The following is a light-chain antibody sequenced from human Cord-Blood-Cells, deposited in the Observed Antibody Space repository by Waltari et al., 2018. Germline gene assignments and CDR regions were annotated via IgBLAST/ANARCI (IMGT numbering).Light chain of an antibody. CDR3: CSYAGSYTFVV. CDR2: DVS. J-gene: IGLJ2*01. CDR1: SSDVGGYKY. Sequence: QSALTQPRSVSGSPGQSVTISCTGTSSDVGGYKYVSWYQQHPGKAPKLMIYDVSKRPSGVPDRFSGSKSGNTASLTISGLQAEDEADYYFCSYAGSYTFVVFGGGTKLTVL. V-gene: IGLV2-11*01.